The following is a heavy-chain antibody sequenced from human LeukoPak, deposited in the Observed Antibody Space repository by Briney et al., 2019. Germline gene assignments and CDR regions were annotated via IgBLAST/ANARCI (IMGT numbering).Heavy chain of an antibody. D-gene: IGHD2-15*01. CDR2: IYTSGST. CDR3: ARDLRCSGGSCYSDAFDI. J-gene: IGHJ3*02. V-gene: IGHV4-4*07. Sequence: PSETLSLTCTVSGGSISSYYWSWIRQPAGKGLEWIGRIYTSGSTNYNPSLKSRVTMSVDTSKNQFSLKLSSVTAADTAVYYCARDLRCSGGSCYSDAFDIWGQGTMVTVSS. CDR1: GGSISSYY.